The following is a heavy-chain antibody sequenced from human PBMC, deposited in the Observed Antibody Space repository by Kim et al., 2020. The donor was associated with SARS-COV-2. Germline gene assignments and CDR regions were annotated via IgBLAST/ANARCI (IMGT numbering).Heavy chain of an antibody. V-gene: IGHV4-39*01. D-gene: IGHD6-6*01. CDR3: ARLEGLYSSSSLKYFDS. J-gene: IGHJ4*02. Sequence: LSSRVTISVDTSKNQFSLKLSSVTAADTAVYYCARLEGLYSSSSLKYFDSWGQGTLVTVSS.